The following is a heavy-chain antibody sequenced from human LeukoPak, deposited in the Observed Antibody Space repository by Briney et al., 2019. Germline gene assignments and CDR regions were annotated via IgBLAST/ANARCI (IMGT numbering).Heavy chain of an antibody. J-gene: IGHJ4*02. CDR3: AKDASSGYYYFDY. V-gene: IGHV3-7*03. CDR2: IKNDGTVK. CDR1: GFTFSYHW. Sequence: GGSLRLSCAASGFTFSYHWMTWVRQAPGKGLEWVANIKNDGTVKNYADSVKGRFTISRDNSKNTLYLQMNSLRAEDTAVYYCAKDASSGYYYFDYWGQGTLVTVSS. D-gene: IGHD3-22*01.